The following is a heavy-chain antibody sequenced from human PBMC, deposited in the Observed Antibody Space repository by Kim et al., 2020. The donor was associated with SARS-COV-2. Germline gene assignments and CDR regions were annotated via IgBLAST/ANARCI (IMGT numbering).Heavy chain of an antibody. J-gene: IGHJ6*02. CDR2: ISWNSGSI. V-gene: IGHV3-9*01. Sequence: GGSLRLSCAASGFTFDDYAMHWVRQAPGKGLEWVSGISWNSGSIGYADSVKGRFTISRDNAKNSLYLQMNSLRAEDTALYSCAKDRYSGYALRSYGMDVWGQGTTVTVSS. D-gene: IGHD5-12*01. CDR3: AKDRYSGYALRSYGMDV. CDR1: GFTFDDYA.